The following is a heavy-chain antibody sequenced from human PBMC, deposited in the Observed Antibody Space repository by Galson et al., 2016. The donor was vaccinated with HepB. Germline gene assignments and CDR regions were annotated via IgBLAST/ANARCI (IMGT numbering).Heavy chain of an antibody. J-gene: IGHJ5*02. D-gene: IGHD1-14*01. V-gene: IGHV4-59*01. CDR3: ARMKTRKDWFDP. CDR1: GASINTYY. CDR2: VYYSGDT. Sequence: SETLSLTCSVSGASINTYYWTWVRQSPAKGLEWIGYVYYSGDTNYNASLRSRVTISIDTSKKHFSLNLSSVTAAATAVYYCARMKTRKDWFDPWGPGTLVTVSS.